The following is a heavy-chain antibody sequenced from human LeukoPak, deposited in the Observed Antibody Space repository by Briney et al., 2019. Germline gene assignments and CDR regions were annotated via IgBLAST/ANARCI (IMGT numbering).Heavy chain of an antibody. CDR1: GGSISSSSYY. CDR2: IYYSGST. CDR3: ARGIWPKDCSSTSCYGGNY. J-gene: IGHJ4*02. Sequence: ASETLSLTCTVSGGSISSSSYYWGWIRQPPGKGLEWIGSIYYSGSTYYNPSLKSRVTISVDTSKNQFSLKLSSVTAADTAVYYCARGIWPKDCSSTSCYGGNYWGQGTLVTVSS. D-gene: IGHD2-2*01. V-gene: IGHV4-39*07.